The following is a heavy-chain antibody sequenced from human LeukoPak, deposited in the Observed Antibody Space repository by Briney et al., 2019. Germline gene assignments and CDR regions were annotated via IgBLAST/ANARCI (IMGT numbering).Heavy chain of an antibody. J-gene: IGHJ2*01. V-gene: IGHV4-39*01. D-gene: IGHD3-3*01. Sequence: PSETLSLTCTVSGGSISSSSYYWGWIRQPQGKGLEWIGSIYYSGSTYYNPSLKSRVTISVDTSKNQFSLKLSSVTAADTAVYYCARLVGTPYYDFWSGLYWYFDLWGRGTLVTVSS. CDR1: GGSISSSSYY. CDR2: IYYSGST. CDR3: ARLVGTPYYDFWSGLYWYFDL.